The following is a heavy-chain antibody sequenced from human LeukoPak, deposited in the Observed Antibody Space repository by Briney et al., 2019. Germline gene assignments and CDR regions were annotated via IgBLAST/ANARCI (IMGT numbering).Heavy chain of an antibody. CDR1: GFTFDDYA. CDR2: ISWNSGSI. V-gene: IGHV3-9*01. D-gene: IGHD3-10*01. J-gene: IGHJ4*02. CDR3: ATRADLITMVRGNYFDY. Sequence: PGGSLRLSXAASGFTFDDYAMHWVRQAPGKGLEWVSGISWNSGSIGYADSVKGRFTISRDNAKNSLYLQMNSLRAEDTAVYYCATRADLITMVRGNYFDYWGQGTLVTVSS.